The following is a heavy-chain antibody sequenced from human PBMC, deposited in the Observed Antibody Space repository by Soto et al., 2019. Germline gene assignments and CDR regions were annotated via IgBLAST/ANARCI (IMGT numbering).Heavy chain of an antibody. V-gene: IGHV1-24*01. CDR3: ATSDDYVWGSYRSKAFDI. J-gene: IGHJ3*02. CDR2: FDPEEGET. Sequence: QVQLVQSGAEVKKPGASVKVSCKVSGYTLTELSMHWVRQAPGKGLEWMGGFDPEEGETIYAQKFQGRVTMTEDTSTDTAYMELSSLRSEDTAVYYCATSDDYVWGSYRSKAFDIWGQGTMVTVSS. D-gene: IGHD3-16*02. CDR1: GYTLTELS.